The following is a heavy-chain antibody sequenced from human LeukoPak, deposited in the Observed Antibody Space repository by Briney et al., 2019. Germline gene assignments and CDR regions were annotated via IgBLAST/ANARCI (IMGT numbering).Heavy chain of an antibody. Sequence: PGGSLRLSCTASGLTFSNAWMNWVRQAPGKGLEWVSYISSSYSTIYYADSVKGRFTISRDNAENSLYLQMNSLRAEDTAVYYCARGIDSGAYRIFDYWGQGTLVTVSS. CDR2: ISSSYSTI. V-gene: IGHV3-48*04. J-gene: IGHJ4*02. D-gene: IGHD1-26*01. CDR3: ARGIDSGAYRIFDY. CDR1: GLTFSNAW.